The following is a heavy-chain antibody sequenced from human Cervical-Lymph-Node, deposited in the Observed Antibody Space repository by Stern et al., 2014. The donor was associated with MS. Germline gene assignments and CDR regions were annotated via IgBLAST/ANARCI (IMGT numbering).Heavy chain of an antibody. V-gene: IGHV4-31*03. CDR2: IYHSGET. CDR3: ARDRGHCITTACTDFFDS. Sequence: QVQLQESGPGLLKPSQTLSLTCTVSGGSISSGSFYWTWIRQYPGKGLEYIGYIYHSGETHYNPTLKTRTTVPLNPSRTQFSLKFSSVTAADPAIYYCARDRGHCITTACTDFFDSWGQGTRVTVSS. D-gene: IGHD3-22*01. CDR1: GGSISSGSFY. J-gene: IGHJ4*02.